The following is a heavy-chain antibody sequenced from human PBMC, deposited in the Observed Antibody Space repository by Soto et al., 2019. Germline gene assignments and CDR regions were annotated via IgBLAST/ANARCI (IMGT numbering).Heavy chain of an antibody. D-gene: IGHD3-10*01. CDR3: ARDYYGSGSPPLGY. J-gene: IGHJ4*02. CDR2: IYYSGST. V-gene: IGHV4-59*01. CDR1: GGSISSYY. Sequence: QVQLQESGPGLVKPSETLSLTCTVSGGSISSYYWSWSRQPPGKGLEWIGYIYYSGSTNYNPSLKSRVTISVDTSKNQFSLKLSSVTAADTAVYYCARDYYGSGSPPLGYWGQGTLVTVYS.